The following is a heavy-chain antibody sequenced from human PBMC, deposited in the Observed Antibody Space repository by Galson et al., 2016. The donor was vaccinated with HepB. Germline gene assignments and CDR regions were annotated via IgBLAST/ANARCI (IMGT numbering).Heavy chain of an antibody. CDR1: GDSINSRFYY. J-gene: IGHJ4*02. D-gene: IGHD6-19*01. Sequence: SETLSLTCTVSGDSINSRFYYWGWIRQPPGKGLEWIGSVYYSGSTYDGPSLKSRVTISIDKSRNQFSLNLNSVSAADTAVYYCVRRDSGRQNYDYWGQGTLVIVSA. CDR3: VRRDSGRQNYDY. V-gene: IGHV4-39*01. CDR2: VYYSGST.